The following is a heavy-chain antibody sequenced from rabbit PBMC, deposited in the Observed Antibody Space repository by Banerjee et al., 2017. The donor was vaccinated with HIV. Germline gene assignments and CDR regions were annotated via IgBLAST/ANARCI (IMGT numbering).Heavy chain of an antibody. J-gene: IGHJ5*01. Sequence: QSLEESGGDLVKPGASLTLTYTASGFSFSSSYYMCWVRQAPGKGLEWIACIYAGDGNTYYASWAKGRFTISKTSSTVDLKMTSLTAADTATYFCARIAYAVWGYADWLDLWGQGTLVTVS. CDR3: ARIAYAVWGYADWLDL. D-gene: IGHD6-1*01. CDR2: IYAGDGNT. CDR1: GFSFSSSYY. V-gene: IGHV1S40*01.